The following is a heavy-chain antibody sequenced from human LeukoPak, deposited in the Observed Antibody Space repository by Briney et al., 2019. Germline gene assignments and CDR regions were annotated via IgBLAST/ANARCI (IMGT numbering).Heavy chain of an antibody. CDR3: AKDCSPSADYGMDV. D-gene: IGHD3-10*02. Sequence: PGGSLRLSCAASGFTFSSYAMSWVRQAPGKGLEWVSAISGSGGSTYYAGSVKGRFTISRDNSKNTLYLQMNSLRAEDTAVYYCAKDCSPSADYGMDVWGQGTTVTVSS. CDR1: GFTFSSYA. J-gene: IGHJ6*02. V-gene: IGHV3-23*01. CDR2: ISGSGGST.